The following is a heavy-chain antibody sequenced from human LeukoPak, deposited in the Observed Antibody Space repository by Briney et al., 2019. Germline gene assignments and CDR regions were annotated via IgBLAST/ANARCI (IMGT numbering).Heavy chain of an antibody. J-gene: IGHJ5*02. D-gene: IGHD6-6*01. Sequence: GGSLRLSCAASGFTSRSDWMHSVRLAPGHRLVWVSRINSDGMKTSYADSVKGRFTISRDNAKNTLYLQMNSLRAEDTAVYYCGMTIYSSSSKGFDPWGQGTLVTVSS. CDR2: INSDGMKT. CDR1: GFTSRSDW. CDR3: GMTIYSSSSKGFDP. V-gene: IGHV3-74*01.